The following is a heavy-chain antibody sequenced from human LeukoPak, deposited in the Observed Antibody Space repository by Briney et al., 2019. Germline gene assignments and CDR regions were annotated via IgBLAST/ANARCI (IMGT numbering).Heavy chain of an antibody. CDR1: GFPFSNYW. CDR3: ARENYGYFDY. Sequence: PGGSLRLSCAASGFPFSNYWMHWVCQAPGKGLVWVSRVNSDGSTTNYADSVKGRFTISRDNAENTLYMRMNSLRPEDTAVYYCARENYGYFDYWGPGTLVTVSS. D-gene: IGHD4-17*01. J-gene: IGHJ4*02. CDR2: VNSDGSTT. V-gene: IGHV3-74*01.